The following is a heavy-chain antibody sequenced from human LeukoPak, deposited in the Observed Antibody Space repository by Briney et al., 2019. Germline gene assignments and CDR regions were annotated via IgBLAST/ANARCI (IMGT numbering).Heavy chain of an antibody. V-gene: IGHV1-69*05. CDR3: ARGGLYSSGWLFDY. CDR2: IIPIFGKA. CDR1: GGTFSSYA. Sequence: ASVKVSCKASGGTFSSYAISWVRPAPGQGVEWMGRIIPIFGKANYAQKFQGRVTLTTDESTSTDYMELSSLRSEDTAVYYCARGGLYSSGWLFDYWGQGTLVTVSS. D-gene: IGHD6-19*01. J-gene: IGHJ4*02.